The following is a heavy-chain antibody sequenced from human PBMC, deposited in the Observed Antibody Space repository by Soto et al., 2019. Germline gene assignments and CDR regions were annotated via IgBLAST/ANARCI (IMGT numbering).Heavy chain of an antibody. V-gene: IGHV1-18*01. CDR2: ISAYNGNT. D-gene: IGHD2-2*03. CDR1: GYTFTSYG. J-gene: IGHJ6*02. CDR3: ARDGYCSSTSCPNKYYYYGMDV. Sequence: QVQLVQSGAEVKKPGASVKVSCKASGYTFTSYGISWVRQAPGQGLEWMGWISAYNGNTNYAQKLQGRVTMTTDTSTSTAYMELRSLRSDDTDVYYCARDGYCSSTSCPNKYYYYGMDVWGQGTTVTVSS.